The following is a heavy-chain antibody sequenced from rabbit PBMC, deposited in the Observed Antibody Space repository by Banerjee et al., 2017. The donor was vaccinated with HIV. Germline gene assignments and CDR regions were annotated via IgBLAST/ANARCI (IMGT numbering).Heavy chain of an antibody. CDR3: GRSGHYWGTRLDL. J-gene: IGHJ3*01. V-gene: IGHV1S40*01. CDR2: IYTGGSGGI. CDR1: GFDLSNYYY. Sequence: QTLEESGGDLVKPGASLTLTCTASGFDLSNYYYIYWVRQAPGKGLEWIGCIYTGGSGGIYYASWARGRLTISKASSTTVTLQMTSLTAVDTATYFCGRSGHYWGTRLDLWGQGTLVTVS. D-gene: IGHD1-1*01.